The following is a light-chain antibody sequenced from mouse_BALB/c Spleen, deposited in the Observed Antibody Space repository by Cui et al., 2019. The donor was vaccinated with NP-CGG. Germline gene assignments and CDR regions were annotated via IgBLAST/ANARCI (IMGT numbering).Light chain of an antibody. Sequence: HAPVSYESALTTSPGETVTLTCRSSTGAVTTSNYANWVQEKPDHLFTGLIGGTNNRAPGVPARFSGSLIGDKAALTITGAQTEDEAIYFCALWYSNHWVFGGGTKLTVL. CDR2: GTN. CDR3: ALWYSNHWV. V-gene: IGLV1*01. J-gene: IGLJ1*01. CDR1: TGAVTTSNY.